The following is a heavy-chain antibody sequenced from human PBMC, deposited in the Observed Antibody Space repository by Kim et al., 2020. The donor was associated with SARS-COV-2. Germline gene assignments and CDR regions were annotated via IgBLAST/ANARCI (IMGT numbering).Heavy chain of an antibody. Sequence: GGSLRLSCAASGFTFSSYSMNWVRQAPGKGLEWVSYISSSSSTIYYADSVKGRFTISRDNAKNSLYLQMNSLRAEDTAVYYCARVVGEEDIVVVPADYYYYYGMDVWGQGTTVTVSS. V-gene: IGHV3-48*04. CDR2: ISSSSSTI. CDR1: GFTFSSYS. D-gene: IGHD2-2*01. J-gene: IGHJ6*02. CDR3: ARVVGEEDIVVVPADYYYYYGMDV.